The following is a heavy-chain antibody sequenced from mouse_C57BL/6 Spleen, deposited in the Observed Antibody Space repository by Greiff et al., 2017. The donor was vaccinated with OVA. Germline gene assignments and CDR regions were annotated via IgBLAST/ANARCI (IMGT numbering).Heavy chain of an antibody. V-gene: IGHV1-64*01. J-gene: IGHJ3*01. D-gene: IGHD2-4*01. Sequence: QVQLKQPGAELVKPGASVKLSCKASGYTFTSYWMHWVKQRPGQGLEWIGMIHPNSGSTNYNEKFKSKATLTVDKSSSTAYMQLSSLTSEDSAVYYCTMITTPGFAYWGQGTLVTVSA. CDR3: TMITTPGFAY. CDR1: GYTFTSYW. CDR2: IHPNSGST.